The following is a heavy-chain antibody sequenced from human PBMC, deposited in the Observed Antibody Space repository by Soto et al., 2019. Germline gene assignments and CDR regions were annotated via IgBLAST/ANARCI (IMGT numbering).Heavy chain of an antibody. V-gene: IGHV4-34*12. D-gene: IGHD2-2*01. Sequence: SETLSLTCAVYVWSFTFYYLSWIRQPPVKGLEWIGEIIHGGNTNYNPSLKSRVTISLDTSKNQFSLKLSSVTAADTAVYHCARVFCSSTSCHSYFDYWGQGTQVTVSS. CDR1: VWSFTFYY. J-gene: IGHJ4*02. CDR3: ARVFCSSTSCHSYFDY. CDR2: IIHGGNT.